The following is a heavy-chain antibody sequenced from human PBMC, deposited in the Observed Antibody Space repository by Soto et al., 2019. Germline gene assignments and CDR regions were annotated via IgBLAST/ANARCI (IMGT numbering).Heavy chain of an antibody. CDR2: IYHSGST. J-gene: IGHJ5*02. D-gene: IGHD1-1*01. CDR1: GGSISSGGYS. CDR3: DRVQDR. V-gene: IGHV4-30-2*01. Sequence: QLQLQGSGSGRVKPSQTLSLTCAVSGGSISSGGYSWSWIRQPPGQGLEWIGYIYHSGSTYYNPSLKSRLTISVDRSKNQLSRNLLSVTAADTALYYCDRVQDRWGQGTLVTVSS.